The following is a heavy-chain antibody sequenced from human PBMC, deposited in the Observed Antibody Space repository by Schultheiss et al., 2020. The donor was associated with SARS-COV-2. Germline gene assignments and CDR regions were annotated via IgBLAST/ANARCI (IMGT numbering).Heavy chain of an antibody. D-gene: IGHD5-24*01. CDR3: ARANNHGYNQAYAYWYFDL. V-gene: IGHV3-21*01. Sequence: GGSLRLSCAASGFTFSSYSMNWVRQAPGKGLEWVSSISSSSSYIYYADSVKGRFTISRDNAKNSLYLQMNSLRAEDTAVYYCARANNHGYNQAYAYWYFDLWGRGTLVTVSS. CDR1: GFTFSSYS. J-gene: IGHJ2*01. CDR2: ISSSSSYI.